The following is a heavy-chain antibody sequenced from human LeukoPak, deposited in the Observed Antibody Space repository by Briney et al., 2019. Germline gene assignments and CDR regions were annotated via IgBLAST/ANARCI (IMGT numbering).Heavy chain of an antibody. V-gene: IGHV3-23*01. J-gene: IGHJ4*02. CDR1: GFTIRNSA. CDR2: TSGGSDST. Sequence: PGGSLRLSCAASGFTIRNSAMXXXRQAPGKGLEWVXVTSGGSDSTYYAXSXKGRFTISRDNSKNTLYLQMNSLRAEDAAVYYCAKGPTQGYWGQGTLVTVSS. CDR3: AKGPTQGY. D-gene: IGHD2-15*01.